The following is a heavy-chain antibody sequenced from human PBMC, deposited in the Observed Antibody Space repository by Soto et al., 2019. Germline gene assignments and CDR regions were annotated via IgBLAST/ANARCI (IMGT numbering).Heavy chain of an antibody. CDR2: INPSGGAT. D-gene: IGHD4-17*01. V-gene: IGHV1-46*01. CDR1: GYTFTKYY. J-gene: IGHJ5*02. CDR3: ATSRGLYDYGST. Sequence: ASVKVSCKASGYTFTKYYIHWVRRAPGQGLQWLGIINPSGGATTYAQKFQGRVTMTRDTSTSTVFLELRSLRSEDTAIFYCATSRGLYDYGSTWGQGTLVTVSS.